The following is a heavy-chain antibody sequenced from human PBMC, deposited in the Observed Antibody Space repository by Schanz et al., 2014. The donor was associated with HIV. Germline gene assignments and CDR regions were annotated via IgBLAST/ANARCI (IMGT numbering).Heavy chain of an antibody. J-gene: IGHJ5*02. CDR3: ARLWGLRGGEYVDI. CDR2: IYYSGST. Sequence: QLLLQESGPGLVKPSETLSLTCTVSGASISSTYHYWGWIRQPPGKRLEWIGSIYYSGSTYYNPSLKSGLAMAVDPSKPPFSLTLGSVPAADTAIYYCARLWGLRGGEYVDIWGQGTLVSVSS. V-gene: IGHV4-39*02. D-gene: IGHD4-17*01. CDR1: GASISSTYHY.